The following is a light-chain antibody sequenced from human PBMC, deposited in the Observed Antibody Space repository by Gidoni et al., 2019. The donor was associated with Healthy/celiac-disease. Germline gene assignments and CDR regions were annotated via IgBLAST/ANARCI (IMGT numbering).Light chain of an antibody. CDR3: CSYAGSYTLV. CDR1: SSDVGGYNY. CDR2: DVS. J-gene: IGLJ2*01. Sequence: QSALTQPRSVSGSPGPSVTIACTGTSSDVGGYNYVSWYQQHPGKAPTLMMYDVSKRPSGVPDRFSGSKSGNTASLTISGLQAEDEADYYCCSYAGSYTLVFGGGTKLPVL. V-gene: IGLV2-11*01.